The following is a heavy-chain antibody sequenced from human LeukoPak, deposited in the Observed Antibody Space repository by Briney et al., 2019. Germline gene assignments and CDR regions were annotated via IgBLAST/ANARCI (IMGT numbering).Heavy chain of an antibody. CDR3: ARVPGGGNSGGYFDY. D-gene: IGHD4-23*01. V-gene: IGHV3-48*03. J-gene: IGHJ4*02. CDR2: ISNGGATI. CDR1: GFSFSTYE. Sequence: GGSLRLSCAASGFSFSTYEMNWVRQAPGKGLEWVSYISNGGATIYYGDSVKGRFTISRDNAKNSLYLQMNSLRAEDTAVYYCARVPGGGNSGGYFDYWGQGTLVTVSS.